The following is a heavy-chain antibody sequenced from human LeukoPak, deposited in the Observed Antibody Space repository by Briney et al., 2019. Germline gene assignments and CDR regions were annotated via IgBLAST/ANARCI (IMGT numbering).Heavy chain of an antibody. CDR1: GGSIRNYY. CDR3: ARGGISQIEMTTIDHAFDY. CDR2: VYYSGST. D-gene: IGHD5-24*01. J-gene: IGHJ4*02. Sequence: SETLSLTCIVWGGSIRNYYWSWIRQPPGKGLEWLGYVYYSGSTNYNPSLQSRVTISVDTSKNQFSLNLASVTAADTAVYYCARGGISQIEMTTIDHAFDYWGQGTLVTVSS. V-gene: IGHV4-59*01.